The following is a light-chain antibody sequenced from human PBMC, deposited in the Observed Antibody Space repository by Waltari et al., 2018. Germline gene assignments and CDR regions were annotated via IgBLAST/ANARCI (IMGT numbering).Light chain of an antibody. CDR2: WVS. V-gene: IGLV2-8*01. J-gene: IGLJ3*02. Sequence: QSALTQPPSASGSPGQSVPISCTGTSSDVGGYNYVSWYQQHPGKAPKLMIYWVSKRPSGVPDRFSGSKSGNTASLTVSGLQAEDEADYYCSSYAGSNKGVFGGGTKLTVL. CDR3: SSYAGSNKGV. CDR1: SSDVGGYNY.